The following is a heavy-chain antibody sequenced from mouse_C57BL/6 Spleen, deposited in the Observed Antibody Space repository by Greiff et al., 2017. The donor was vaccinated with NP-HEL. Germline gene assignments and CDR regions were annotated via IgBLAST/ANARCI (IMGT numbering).Heavy chain of an antibody. CDR1: GYTFTDYY. J-gene: IGHJ2*01. CDR3: ARFEGYYGSTFDY. Sequence: EVQLQQSGPELVKPGASVKISCKASGYTFTDYYMNWVKQSHGKSLEWIGDINPNNGGTSYNQKFKGKATLTVDKSSSTAYMELRSLTSEDSAVYYCARFEGYYGSTFDYWGQGTTLTVSS. CDR2: INPNNGGT. D-gene: IGHD1-1*01. V-gene: IGHV1-26*01.